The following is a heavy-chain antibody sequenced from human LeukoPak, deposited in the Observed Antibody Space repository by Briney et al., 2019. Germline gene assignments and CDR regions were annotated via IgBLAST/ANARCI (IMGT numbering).Heavy chain of an antibody. CDR3: ARDGPSYDILPYYFDY. V-gene: IGHV4-38-2*02. J-gene: IGHJ4*02. CDR1: GYSISSGYY. D-gene: IGHD3-9*01. Sequence: SETLSLTCTVSGYSISSGYYWGWIRQPPGRGLDWIGSIYHSGSTYYNPSLKSRVTISVDTSKNQFSLKLSSVTAADTAVYYCARDGPSYDILPYYFDYWGQGTLVTVSS. CDR2: IYHSGST.